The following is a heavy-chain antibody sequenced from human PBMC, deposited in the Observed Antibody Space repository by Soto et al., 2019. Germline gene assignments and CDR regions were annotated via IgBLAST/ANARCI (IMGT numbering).Heavy chain of an antibody. Sequence: ASVKVSCKASGYTFTSYYMHWVRQAPVQGLEWMGIINPSGGSTSYAQKFQGRVTMTRDTYNSTVYMELSSLRSEDTAVYYCATDRLGIAVAGTLDDYYGMDVWG. J-gene: IGHJ6*02. D-gene: IGHD6-19*01. CDR1: GYTFTSYY. CDR3: ATDRLGIAVAGTLDDYYGMDV. V-gene: IGHV1-46*01. CDR2: INPSGGST.